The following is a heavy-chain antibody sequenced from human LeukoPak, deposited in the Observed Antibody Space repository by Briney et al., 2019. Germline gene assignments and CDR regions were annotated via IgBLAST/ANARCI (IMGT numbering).Heavy chain of an antibody. Sequence: ASVKVSCKASGCTFTSYDISWVRQAPGQGLEWMGGINPNIGRANYAQKFQGRVTITTDKSTRTAYMELSSLRSEDTAVYYCARDNHSTDPPYFDSWGQGTLVTVSS. V-gene: IGHV1-69*10. CDR1: GCTFTSYD. J-gene: IGHJ4*02. CDR2: INPNIGRA. D-gene: IGHD2-21*01. CDR3: ARDNHSTDPPYFDS.